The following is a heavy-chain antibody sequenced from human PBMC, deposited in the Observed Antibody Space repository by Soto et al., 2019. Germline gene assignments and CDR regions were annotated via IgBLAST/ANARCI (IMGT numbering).Heavy chain of an antibody. CDR2: IYYSGST. Sequence: SETLSLTCTVSGGSISSSSYYWGWIRQPPGKGLEWIGYIYYSGSTNYNPSLKSRVAISVDTSKNQFSLKLNSMTAADTAVYYCARHNYGSGSTYFDYWGQGTLVTVSS. D-gene: IGHD3-10*01. CDR1: GGSISSSSYY. J-gene: IGHJ4*02. CDR3: ARHNYGSGSTYFDY. V-gene: IGHV4-61*05.